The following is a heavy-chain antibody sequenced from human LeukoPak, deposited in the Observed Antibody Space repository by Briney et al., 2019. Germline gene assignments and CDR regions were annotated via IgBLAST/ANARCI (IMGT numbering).Heavy chain of an antibody. J-gene: IGHJ6*02. Sequence: PGRSLRLSCAASGFTFSTYGMHWVRQAPSKGLEWVAVISYDGSNKYYADSVKGRFTISRDNPKNTLYLQMNSLRAEDTAVYYCAKDLNPPGAYQLLSYYYYYGMDVWGQGTTVTVSS. V-gene: IGHV3-30*18. CDR3: AKDLNPPGAYQLLSYYYYYGMDV. CDR2: ISYDGSNK. CDR1: GFTFSTYG. D-gene: IGHD2-2*01.